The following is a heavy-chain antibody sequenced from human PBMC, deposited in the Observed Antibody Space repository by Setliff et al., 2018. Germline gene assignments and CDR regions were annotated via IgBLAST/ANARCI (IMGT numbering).Heavy chain of an antibody. D-gene: IGHD2-2*01. CDR3: ARSESCGATNCSPFDY. Sequence: PGGSLRLSCAASGFTFNTHAMHWVRQAPGKGLEWVAMIWDDGGNKYHADSVKGRFTISRDNSKNTLYLQMNSLRPDDTAVYYCARSESCGATNCSPFDYWGQGTLVTVSS. V-gene: IGHV3-33*01. J-gene: IGHJ4*02. CDR1: GFTFNTHA. CDR2: IWDDGGNK.